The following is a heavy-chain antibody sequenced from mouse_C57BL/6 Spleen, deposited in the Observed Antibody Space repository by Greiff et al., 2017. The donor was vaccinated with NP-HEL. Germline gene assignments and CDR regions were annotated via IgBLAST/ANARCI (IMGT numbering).Heavy chain of an antibody. Sequence: QVQLQQPGAELVKPGASVNMSCKASGYTFTSYWITWVKQRPGQGLEWIGDIYPGSGSTNYNEKFKSKATLTVDTSSSTAYMQLSSLTSEDSAVYYCARTLTGRSMDYWGQGTSVTVSS. J-gene: IGHJ4*01. CDR3: ARTLTGRSMDY. V-gene: IGHV1-55*01. CDR2: IYPGSGST. CDR1: GYTFTSYW. D-gene: IGHD4-1*01.